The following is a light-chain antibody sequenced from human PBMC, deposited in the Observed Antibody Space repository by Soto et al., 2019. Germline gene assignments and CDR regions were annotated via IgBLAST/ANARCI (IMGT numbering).Light chain of an antibody. V-gene: IGKV1-5*01. CDR3: QRYYNYPLT. CDR1: QSFSTW. CDR2: DAS. Sequence: DIQMTQSPSTLSASVGDRVTITCRASQSFSTWLAWYQQKPGKAPKLLIYDASNFESGVPSRFSGSGSGTEFTLAISSLQPDDFATYYCQRYYNYPLTFGGGTTVEIK. J-gene: IGKJ4*01.